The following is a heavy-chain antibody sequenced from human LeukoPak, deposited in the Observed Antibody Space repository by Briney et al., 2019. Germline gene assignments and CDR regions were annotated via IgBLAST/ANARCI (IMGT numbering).Heavy chain of an antibody. CDR1: GGTFSSYA. CDR2: IIPIFGTA. D-gene: IGHD2-15*01. V-gene: IGHV1-69*13. CDR3: AFPSYCMGVSCYPPDWFDP. J-gene: IGHJ5*02. Sequence: SVKVSCKASGGTFSSYAISWVRQAPGQGLEWMGGIIPIFGTANYAQKFQGRVTITADESTSTAYKGLNSLESEEMAVYYCAFPSYCMGVSCYPPDWFDPWGQGTLVTVSS.